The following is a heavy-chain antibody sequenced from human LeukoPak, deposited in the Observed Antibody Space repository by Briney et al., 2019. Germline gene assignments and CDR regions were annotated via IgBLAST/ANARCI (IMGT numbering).Heavy chain of an antibody. CDR3: ARAPMIVVGNFDY. Sequence: SETLSLTCTVSGYSISSGYYWGWIRQPPGKGLEWIGSIYHSGSTYYNPSLKSRVTISVDTSKNQFSLKLSSVTAADTAVYYCARAPMIVVGNFDYWGQGTLVTVSS. CDR1: GYSISSGYY. J-gene: IGHJ4*02. CDR2: IYHSGST. V-gene: IGHV4-38-2*02. D-gene: IGHD3-22*01.